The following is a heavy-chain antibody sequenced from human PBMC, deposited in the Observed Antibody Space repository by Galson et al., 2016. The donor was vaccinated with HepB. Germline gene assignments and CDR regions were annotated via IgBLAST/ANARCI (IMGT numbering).Heavy chain of an antibody. D-gene: IGHD1/OR15-1a*01. CDR1: GFTFDNYT. V-gene: IGHV3-30*03. CDR2: ISFDGLKS. CDR3: ARDEGHPTPIQQRPQGGGFDP. J-gene: IGHJ5*02. Sequence: SLRLSCAASGFTFDNYTMNWLRQAPGKGLEWVAVISFDGLKSAYVDAVKGRFTIPRDNSKNTLYLQMNSLRIDDTALYFCARDEGHPTPIQQRPQGGGFDPWGQGTLVTVSS.